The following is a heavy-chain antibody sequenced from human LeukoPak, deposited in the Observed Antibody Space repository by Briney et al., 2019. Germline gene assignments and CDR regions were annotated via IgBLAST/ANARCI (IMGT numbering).Heavy chain of an antibody. V-gene: IGHV1-8*01. CDR3: ARGLHSSKVNCRRGGWFDP. Sequence: ASVKVSCKASGYTITSYDINWVRQATGQGLEWMGWMNPDSGNTGYAQKFQGRVTMTRNASISTAYMELSSLRSEDTAMYYCARGLHSSKVNCRRGGWFDPWGQGTLVTVSS. D-gene: IGHD2-2*01. CDR1: GYTITSYD. CDR2: MNPDSGNT. J-gene: IGHJ5*02.